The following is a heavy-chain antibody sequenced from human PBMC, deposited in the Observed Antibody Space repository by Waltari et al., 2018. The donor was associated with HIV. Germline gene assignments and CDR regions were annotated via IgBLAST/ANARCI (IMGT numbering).Heavy chain of an antibody. V-gene: IGHV4-34*01. CDR3: ARAGDSSGSWFDP. CDR1: GGSFRGYY. CDR2: INHSGST. D-gene: IGHD3-22*01. J-gene: IGHJ5*02. Sequence: QVQLPQWGAGLLKPSETLSLPCAVYGGSFRGYYWRWISQPPGKGLEWIGEINHSGSTNYNPSLKSRVTISVDTSKNQFSLKLSSVTAADTAVYYCARAGDSSGSWFDPWGQGTLVTVSS.